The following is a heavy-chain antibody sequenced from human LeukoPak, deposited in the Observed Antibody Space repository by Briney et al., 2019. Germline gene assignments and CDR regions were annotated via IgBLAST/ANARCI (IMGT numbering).Heavy chain of an antibody. CDR3: ARITYCGGDCYYYGMDV. V-gene: IGHV3-48*01. Sequence: GGSLRLSCAASGFTFSSHGMNWVRQAPGKGLERISYISSISSTIYYADSVKSRFTISRDNAKNSLYLQINNLRAEDTAVYYCARITYCGGDCYYYGMDVWGKGTTVTVSS. D-gene: IGHD2-21*01. J-gene: IGHJ6*04. CDR2: ISSISSTI. CDR1: GFTFSSHG.